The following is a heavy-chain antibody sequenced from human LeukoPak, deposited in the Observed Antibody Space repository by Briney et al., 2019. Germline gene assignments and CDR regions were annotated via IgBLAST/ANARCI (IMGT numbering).Heavy chain of an antibody. CDR2: IYSSGNT. V-gene: IGHV4-4*07. CDR1: GGSISSYY. Sequence: SETLSLTCNVSGGSISSYYWSWIRQPAGKGLVWIGRIYSSGNTNYNPSLKSRLTMSVDTSRNQFSLNLTSVTAADTAVYYCARDSTTWRGFDCWGQGSLVTVSS. D-gene: IGHD2-2*01. CDR3: ARDSTTWRGFDC. J-gene: IGHJ4*02.